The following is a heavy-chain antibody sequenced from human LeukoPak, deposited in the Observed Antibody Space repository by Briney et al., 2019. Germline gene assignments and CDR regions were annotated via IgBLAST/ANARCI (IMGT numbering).Heavy chain of an antibody. CDR1: GFSFSSYE. CDR2: IISSGSAI. D-gene: IGHD2-15*01. V-gene: IGHV3-48*03. Sequence: PGGSLRLSCAASGFSFSSYEMNWVRQAPGKGLEWVSYIISSGSAIYYADSVNGRFTISRDNAKNSLFLQMNSLRAEDTVFYYCASKGGFDDWGQGTLVSVSS. CDR3: ASKGGFDD. J-gene: IGHJ4*02.